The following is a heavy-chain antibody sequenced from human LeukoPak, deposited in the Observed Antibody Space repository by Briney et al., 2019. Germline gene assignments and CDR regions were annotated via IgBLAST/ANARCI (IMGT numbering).Heavy chain of an antibody. CDR2: ISSTSDYI. D-gene: IGHD3-22*01. V-gene: IGHV3-21*01. CDR3: AKDPYYYDSSGYHYFDY. CDR1: GFTFTDYS. J-gene: IGHJ4*02. Sequence: PGGSLRLSCAASGFTFTDYSINWVRQTPRRGLEWVSCISSTSDYIYYADSVKGRFTISRDNAKNSLYLQMNSLRAEDTAVYYCAKDPYYYDSSGYHYFDYWGQGTLVTVSS.